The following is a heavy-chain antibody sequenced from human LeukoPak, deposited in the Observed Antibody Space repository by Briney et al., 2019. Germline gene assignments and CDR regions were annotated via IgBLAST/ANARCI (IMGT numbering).Heavy chain of an antibody. CDR3: AKGYSSGRIDY. CDR2: ISGSGSST. V-gene: IGHV3-23*01. J-gene: IGHJ4*02. D-gene: IGHD6-19*01. CDR1: RFTFSSYA. Sequence: GGSLRLSCAASRFTFSSYAMSWVRQAPGKGLEWVSAISGSGSSTYYADSVRGRFTFSRDNSKNTLYLQMNSLRAEDTAVYYCAKGYSSGRIDYWGQGTLVTVSS.